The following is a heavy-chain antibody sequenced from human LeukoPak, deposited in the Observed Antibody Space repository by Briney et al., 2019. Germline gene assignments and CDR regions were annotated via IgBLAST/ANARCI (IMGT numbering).Heavy chain of an antibody. CDR3: VRSGDYIREGFDY. J-gene: IGHJ4*02. D-gene: IGHD3-22*01. CDR2: IDRSGNK. CDR1: GYSISSGYY. V-gene: IGHV4-38-2*01. Sequence: PSETLSLTCAVSGYSISSGYYWGWIRQSPGKGLEWIGSIDRSGNKYYHPSPRSRVTLSVDTSNNQFSLQLSSVTAADRARYYCVRSGDYIREGFDYWGQGTLVTVSS.